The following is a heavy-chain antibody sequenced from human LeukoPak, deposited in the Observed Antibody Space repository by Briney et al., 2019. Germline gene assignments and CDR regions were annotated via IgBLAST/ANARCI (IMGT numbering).Heavy chain of an antibody. CDR1: GYTFTSYG. V-gene: IGHV1-18*01. CDR2: ISAYNGNT. D-gene: IGHD4-23*01. Sequence: ASVKVSRKASGYTFTSYGISWVRQAPGQGLEWMGWISAYNGNTNYAQKLQGRVAMTTDTSTSTAYMELRSLRSDDTAVYYCARAMTTVVTRWFDPWGQGTLVTVSS. CDR3: ARAMTTVVTRWFDP. J-gene: IGHJ5*02.